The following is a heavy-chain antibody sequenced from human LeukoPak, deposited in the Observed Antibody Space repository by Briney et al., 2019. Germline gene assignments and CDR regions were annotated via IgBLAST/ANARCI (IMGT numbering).Heavy chain of an antibody. V-gene: IGHV3-30*02. CDR1: GFTFSSYG. CDR2: IRYDGSNK. CDR3: AKVRGQWELPGLYYFDY. J-gene: IGHJ4*02. D-gene: IGHD1-26*01. Sequence: GGSLRLSCAASGFTFSSYGMHWVRQAPGKGLEWVAFIRYDGSNKYYADSVKGRFTISRDNSKNTLYLQMNSLRAEDTAVYYCAKVRGQWELPGLYYFDYWGQGTLVTVPS.